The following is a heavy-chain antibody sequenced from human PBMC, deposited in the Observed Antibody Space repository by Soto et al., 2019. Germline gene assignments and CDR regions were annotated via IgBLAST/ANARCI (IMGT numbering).Heavy chain of an antibody. V-gene: IGHV3-53*02. D-gene: IGHD3-22*01. CDR3: ARDGGGGYYDSSGYVAV. CDR2: IYSDGKT. CDR1: GSIVSTNY. Sequence: EVQLVETGGGLIQPGGSLRLSCAAYGSIVSTNYMSWVRQAPGKGLEWVSLIYSDGKTYYADSVKGRFTISRDNSKNAVSLQMNSVRAEDTAVYYCARDGGGGYYDSSGYVAVWGQGTLVTFFS. J-gene: IGHJ4*02.